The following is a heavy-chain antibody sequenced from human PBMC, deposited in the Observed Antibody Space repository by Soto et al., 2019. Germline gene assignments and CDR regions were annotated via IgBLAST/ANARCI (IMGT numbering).Heavy chain of an antibody. CDR2: IIPIFGTA. J-gene: IGHJ4*02. CDR1: GGTFSSYA. Sequence: QVQLVQSGAEVKKPGSSVKVSCKASGGTFSSYAISWVRQAPGQGLEWMGGIIPIFGTANYAQKFQGRVTITADESTSTAYMELSSLRSEDTAGYYCARAPVAHANYYDSSGSDYWGQGTLVTVSS. V-gene: IGHV1-69*01. CDR3: ARAPVAHANYYDSSGSDY. D-gene: IGHD3-22*01.